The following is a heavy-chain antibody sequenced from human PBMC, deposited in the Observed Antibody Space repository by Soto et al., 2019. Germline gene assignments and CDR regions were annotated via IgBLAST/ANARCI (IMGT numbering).Heavy chain of an antibody. J-gene: IGHJ5*02. V-gene: IGHV4-30-4*01. CDR3: ARELGRKKRIFGVVKKGNWFDP. Sequence: SETLSLTCTVSGGSISSGDYYWSWIRQPPGKGLEWIGYIYYSGSTYYNPSLKSRVTISVDTSKNQFSLKLSSVTAADTAVYYCARELGRKKRIFGVVKKGNWFDPWGQGTLVTVYS. CDR2: IYYSGST. CDR1: GGSISSGDYY. D-gene: IGHD3-3*01.